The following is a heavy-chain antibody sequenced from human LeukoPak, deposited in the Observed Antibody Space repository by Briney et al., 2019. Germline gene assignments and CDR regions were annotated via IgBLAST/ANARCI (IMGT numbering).Heavy chain of an antibody. D-gene: IGHD3-16*01. Sequence: SETLSLTCTVSGGSISSSGYYWGWIRQPPGKGLEWIASIYYSGSTYYNPSLKSRVTISVDTSKNQFSLKLSSVTAADTAVYYCARSRRGLYYFDYWGQGTLVTVSS. CDR2: IYYSGST. CDR3: ARSRRGLYYFDY. CDR1: GGSISSSGYY. J-gene: IGHJ4*02. V-gene: IGHV4-39*07.